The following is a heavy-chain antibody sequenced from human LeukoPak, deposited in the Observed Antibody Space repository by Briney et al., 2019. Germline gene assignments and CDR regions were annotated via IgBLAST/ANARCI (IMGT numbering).Heavy chain of an antibody. V-gene: IGHV3-23*01. CDR2: ISGSGGST. CDR3: ASPSLWFGEFILDY. J-gene: IGHJ4*02. D-gene: IGHD3-10*01. CDR1: GFTFSSYG. Sequence: GGTLRLSCAASGFTFSSYGMSWVRQAPGKGLEWVSAISGSGGSTYYADSVKGRFTISRDNAKNSLYLQMNSLRAEDTAVYYCASPSLWFGEFILDYWGQGALVTVSS.